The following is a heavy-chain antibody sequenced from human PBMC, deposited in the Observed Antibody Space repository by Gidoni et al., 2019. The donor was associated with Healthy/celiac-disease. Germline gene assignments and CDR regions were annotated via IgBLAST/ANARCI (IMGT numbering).Heavy chain of an antibody. CDR3: ARGGFGGNSGYAFDI. CDR1: GFSFSSYS. D-gene: IGHD2-21*02. Sequence: EVQLVESGGGLVKPGGSLRLSCSASGFSFSSYSMNWVRQAPGKGLEWVSSISSSSSYIYYADSVKGRFTISRDNAKNSLYLQMNSLRAEDTAVYYCARGGFGGNSGYAFDIWGQGTMGTVSS. CDR2: ISSSSSYI. J-gene: IGHJ3*02. V-gene: IGHV3-21*01.